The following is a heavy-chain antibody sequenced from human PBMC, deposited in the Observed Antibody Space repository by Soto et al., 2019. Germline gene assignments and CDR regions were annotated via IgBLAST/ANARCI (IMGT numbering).Heavy chain of an antibody. Sequence: ASVKVSCKASGYTFTSYYMHWVRQAPGQGLEWMGIINPSGGSTSYAQKFQGRVTMTRDTSTSTVYMELSSLRSEDTAVYYCARGGNCSSTSCYGGRHYYYYGMDVWGQGTTVTVSS. CDR2: INPSGGST. J-gene: IGHJ6*02. V-gene: IGHV1-46*03. D-gene: IGHD2-2*01. CDR3: ARGGNCSSTSCYGGRHYYYYGMDV. CDR1: GYTFTSYY.